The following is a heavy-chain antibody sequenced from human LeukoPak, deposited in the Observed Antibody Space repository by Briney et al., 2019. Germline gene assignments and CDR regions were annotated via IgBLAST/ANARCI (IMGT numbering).Heavy chain of an antibody. CDR1: GCTFSSYS. CDR3: ARGRVGAMYYFDY. V-gene: IGHV3-48*01. J-gene: IGHJ4*02. Sequence: GGSLRLSCAASGCTFSSYSMNWVRQAPGKGLEWVSYISSSSSTIYYADSVKGRFTISRDNAKNSLYLQMNSLRAEDTAVYYCARGRVGAMYYFDYWGQGTLVTVSS. D-gene: IGHD1-26*01. CDR2: ISSSSSTI.